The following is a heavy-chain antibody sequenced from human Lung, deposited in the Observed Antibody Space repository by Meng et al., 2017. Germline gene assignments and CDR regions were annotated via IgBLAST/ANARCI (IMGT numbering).Heavy chain of an antibody. Sequence: QVQLVQSGADLKRPGASVTPSCHASGYTFTSYAVHWVRQAPGQGREWMGGINAGGGNKRYSSKVEARLSITLNTPATTVYMDLTNLRSEDTAVYYCARERGVGATHWFDPWGQGTLVTVSS. D-gene: IGHD1-26*01. J-gene: IGHJ5*02. V-gene: IGHV1-3*01. CDR2: INAGGGNK. CDR3: ARERGVGATHWFDP. CDR1: GYTFTSYA.